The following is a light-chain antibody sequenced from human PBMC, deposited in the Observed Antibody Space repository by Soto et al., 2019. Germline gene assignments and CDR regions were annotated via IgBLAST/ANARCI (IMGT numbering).Light chain of an antibody. CDR2: DVN. V-gene: IGLV2-11*01. CDR3: CSYAGSYTLV. J-gene: IGLJ3*02. Sequence: QSVLTQPRSVSGSPGQSVTLSCTGTSSDVGGYNYVSWYQQHPGKAPKLMIDDVNKRPSGVPDRFSGSRSGNTASLTISGLQAEDEADYYCCSYAGSYTLVFGGGTKVTVL. CDR1: SSDVGGYNY.